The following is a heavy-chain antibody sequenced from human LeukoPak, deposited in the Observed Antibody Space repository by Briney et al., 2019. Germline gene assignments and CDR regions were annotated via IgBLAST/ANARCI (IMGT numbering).Heavy chain of an antibody. V-gene: IGHV3-9*01. CDR3: AKDRSGWDKTFDY. D-gene: IGHD6-19*01. Sequence: GGSLRLSCAASGFTFDDYAMRWVRQAPGKGLEWVSGISWNSGSIGYADSVKGRFTISRDNAKNSLYLQMNSLRAEDTALYYCAKDRSGWDKTFDYWGQGTLVNVSS. J-gene: IGHJ4*02. CDR1: GFTFDDYA. CDR2: ISWNSGSI.